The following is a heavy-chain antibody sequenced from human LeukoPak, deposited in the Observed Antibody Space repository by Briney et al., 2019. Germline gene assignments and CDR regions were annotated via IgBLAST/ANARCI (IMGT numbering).Heavy chain of an antibody. Sequence: GESLKISCKGSGYSFTTYWIGWVRQMPGKGLEWMGIIYPDSPSFQGQVTISADKSIITAYLQWSSLKASDTAMYYCARQSRWSGARGNDAFDFWGQGTMVTVSS. J-gene: IGHJ3*01. CDR3: ARQSRWSGARGNDAFDF. CDR2: IYP. CDR1: GYSFTTYW. D-gene: IGHD1-26*01. V-gene: IGHV5-51*01.